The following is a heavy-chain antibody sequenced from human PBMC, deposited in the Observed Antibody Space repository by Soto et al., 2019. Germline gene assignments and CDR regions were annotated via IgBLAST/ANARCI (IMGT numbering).Heavy chain of an antibody. CDR2: IIPIFGTT. J-gene: IGHJ6*02. D-gene: IGHD1-26*01. Sequence: AASVKVSCKASGGTFSSYAISWVRQAPGQGLEWMGGIIPIFGTTNYARRFQGRVTITADKSTSTAYMELRSLRSEDTAVYYCARGTRSGSYYYGLDVWGQGTTVTVSS. V-gene: IGHV1-69*06. CDR3: ARGTRSGSYYYGLDV. CDR1: GGTFSSYA.